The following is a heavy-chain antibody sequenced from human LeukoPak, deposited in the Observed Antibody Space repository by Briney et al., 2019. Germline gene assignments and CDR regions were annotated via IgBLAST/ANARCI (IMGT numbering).Heavy chain of an antibody. V-gene: IGHV1-2*02. CDR2: VNTNSGGT. J-gene: IGHJ4*02. CDR3: ARIEGSASTWYD. D-gene: IGHD6-13*01. Sequence: ASVKVSCRASGYTFTAYYIHWVRQAPGQGLEWMGYVNTNSGGTNYAQKFQGRVTMTRDTSITTAYMELTRLTSDDTAVYYCARIEGSASTWYDWGQGTLVTVSS. CDR1: GYTFTAYY.